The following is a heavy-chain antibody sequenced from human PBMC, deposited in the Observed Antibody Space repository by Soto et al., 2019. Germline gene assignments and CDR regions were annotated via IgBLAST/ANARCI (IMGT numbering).Heavy chain of an antibody. CDR3: AREGGYCSSTSCRTLYYYYGMDV. V-gene: IGHV3-21*01. D-gene: IGHD2-2*01. J-gene: IGHJ6*02. CDR2: ISSSSSYI. Sequence: GGSLRLSCAASGFTFSSYSMNWVRQAPGKGLEWVSSISSSSSYIYYADSVKGRFTISRDNAKNSLYLQMNSLRAEDTAVYYCAREGGYCSSTSCRTLYYYYGMDVWGQGTTVTVSS. CDR1: GFTFSSYS.